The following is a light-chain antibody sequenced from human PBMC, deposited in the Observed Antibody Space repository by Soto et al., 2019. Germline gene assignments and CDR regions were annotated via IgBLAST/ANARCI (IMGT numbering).Light chain of an antibody. CDR2: DAS. CDR3: HQRSKWPIT. Sequence: EIVLTQSPATLSLSPGERGTLSCRASESISGYLAWYQQRPGQAPRLLIYDASNRATGIPARFSGSGSGTDVTLTISSLEPEDFGVYYCHQRSKWPITFGQGTRLEIK. J-gene: IGKJ5*01. V-gene: IGKV3-11*01. CDR1: ESISGY.